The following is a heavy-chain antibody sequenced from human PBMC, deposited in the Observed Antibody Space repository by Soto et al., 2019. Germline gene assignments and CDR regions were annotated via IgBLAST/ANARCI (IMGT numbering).Heavy chain of an antibody. V-gene: IGHV1-69*02. CDR2: IIPILGVA. Sequence: ASVKVSCKASGDTFSNHTISWVRQAPGQGLEWMGRIIPILGVANYAQKFQGRVTITADKSTTTAYMELSSLRSADTAVYYCARVAERGTGTEDYYYYMDVWGKGTTVTVSS. CDR1: GDTFSNHT. J-gene: IGHJ6*03. D-gene: IGHD3-10*01. CDR3: ARVAERGTGTEDYYYYMDV.